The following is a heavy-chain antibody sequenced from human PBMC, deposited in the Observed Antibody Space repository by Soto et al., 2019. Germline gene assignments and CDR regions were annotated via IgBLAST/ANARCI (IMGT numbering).Heavy chain of an antibody. CDR2: ISYDGSNK. V-gene: IGHV3-30*18. CDR1: GFTFSSYG. CDR3: AKGMRATKHPLYYYYGMDV. Sequence: QVQLVESGGGVVQPGRSLRLSCAASGFTFSSYGMHWVRQAPGKGLEWVAVISYDGSNKYYADSVKGRFTISRDNSKNTLYLQMNSPRAEDTAVYYCAKGMRATKHPLYYYYGMDVWGQGTTVTVSS. D-gene: IGHD1-26*01. J-gene: IGHJ6*02.